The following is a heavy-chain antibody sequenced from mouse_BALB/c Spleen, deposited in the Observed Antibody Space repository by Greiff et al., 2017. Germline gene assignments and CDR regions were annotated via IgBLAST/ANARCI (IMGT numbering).Heavy chain of an antibody. V-gene: IGHV5-4*02. J-gene: IGHJ3*01. D-gene: IGHD4-1*01. CDR3: ARGELGLAWFAY. Sequence: EVQGVESGGGLVKPGGSLKLSCAASGFTFSDYYMYWVRQTPEKRLEWVATISDGGSYTYYPDSVKGRFTISRDNAKNNLYLQMSSLKSEDTAMYYCARGELGLAWFAYWGQGTLVTVSA. CDR2: ISDGGSYT. CDR1: GFTFSDYY.